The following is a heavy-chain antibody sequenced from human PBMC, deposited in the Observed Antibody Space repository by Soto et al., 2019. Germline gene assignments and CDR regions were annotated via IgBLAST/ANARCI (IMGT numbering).Heavy chain of an antibody. V-gene: IGHV1-58*01. CDR2: IVVGSGNT. Sequence: SVPVSCEASGFTFTSSAVQCVRQARGPRLEWIGWIVVGSGNTNYAQKFQERVTITRDMSASTAYMELSSLRSEDTAVYYCAAVDNWNGDYWGQGTLVTVSA. CDR1: GFTFTSSA. D-gene: IGHD1-20*01. J-gene: IGHJ4*02. CDR3: AAVDNWNGDY.